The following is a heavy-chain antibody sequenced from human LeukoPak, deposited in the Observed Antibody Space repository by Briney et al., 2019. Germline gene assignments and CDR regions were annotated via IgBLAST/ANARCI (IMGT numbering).Heavy chain of an antibody. CDR1: GYSFTSYW. Sequence: GESLKISCKGSGYSFTSYWIGWVRQMPGKGLEWMGIIYPGDSDTRYSPSFQGQVTISADKSISTAYLQWSSLKASDTAMYYCARIGWTVVAGTDAAGDFDYWGQGTLVTVSS. CDR3: ARIGWTVVAGTDAAGDFDY. D-gene: IGHD2-15*01. V-gene: IGHV5-51*01. CDR2: IYPGDSDT. J-gene: IGHJ4*02.